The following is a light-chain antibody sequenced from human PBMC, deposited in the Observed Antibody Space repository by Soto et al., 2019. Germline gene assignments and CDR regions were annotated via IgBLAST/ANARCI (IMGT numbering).Light chain of an antibody. CDR3: QQSYSPLQA. CDR1: QRISSY. V-gene: IGKV1-39*01. Sequence: DIQMTQSPSSLSASVGDRVTITCRASQRISSYLNWYQQKPGKAPKLLMYAASSMHSGVPSRFSGSGSGTDFTLTINTWQLEDFATYYCQQSYSPLQAFGQGTKVDIK. J-gene: IGKJ1*01. CDR2: AAS.